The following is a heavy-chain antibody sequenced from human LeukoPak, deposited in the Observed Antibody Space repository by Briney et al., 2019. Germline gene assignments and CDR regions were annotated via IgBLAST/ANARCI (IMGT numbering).Heavy chain of an antibody. J-gene: IGHJ6*02. CDR1: GFTFTDHY. CDR3: ARVLDYYYGMDV. Sequence: ASVKVSCKSSGFTFTDHYIHWVRQGPGQGLEWMGYIGPHSTFTSSPQEFQGRVTMTRDTSISTAYMELSRLRSDDTAVYYCARVLDYYYGMDVWGQGTTVTVSS. V-gene: IGHV1-2*02. CDR2: IGPHSTFT.